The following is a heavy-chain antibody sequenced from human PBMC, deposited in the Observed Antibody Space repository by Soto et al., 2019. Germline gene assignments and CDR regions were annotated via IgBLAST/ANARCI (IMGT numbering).Heavy chain of an antibody. Sequence: SETLSLTCTVSGGSISSYSWTWIRQPPGTGLEWIGEINHSGSTNYNPSLKSRVTISVDTSKSQFSLKLTSVTAADTAVYYCARDKITGLFDYWGQGTLVTVSS. CDR3: ARDKITGLFDY. CDR1: GGSISSYS. J-gene: IGHJ4*02. D-gene: IGHD3-10*01. V-gene: IGHV4-34*01. CDR2: INHSGST.